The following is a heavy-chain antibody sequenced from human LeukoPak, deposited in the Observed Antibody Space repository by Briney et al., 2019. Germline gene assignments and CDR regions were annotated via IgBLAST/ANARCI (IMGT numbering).Heavy chain of an antibody. Sequence: GASVKVSCKTFGYSFINYYIHWVRQAPGEGLERMGVINPSRNTTNYAQRFQGRVTITRDTSTATAYMELSSLRSEDTALYYCARGRAAPGTGLEDYWGQGTLVAVSS. J-gene: IGHJ4*02. D-gene: IGHD6-13*01. CDR1: GYSFINYY. CDR2: INPSRNTT. V-gene: IGHV1-46*01. CDR3: ARGRAAPGTGLEDY.